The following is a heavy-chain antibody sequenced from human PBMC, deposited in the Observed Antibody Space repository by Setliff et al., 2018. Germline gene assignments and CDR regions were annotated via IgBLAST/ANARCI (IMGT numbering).Heavy chain of an antibody. Sequence: KTSETLSLTCSVSGGSISPYYWIWIRQSPGKGLEWIGYIFYSGSARYNPSLESRVTMSVDTSKNQISLKLTSVTAADTAVYYCATTTLGRYCFGGNCYFGYWGQGTLVTVSS. CDR2: IFYSGSA. D-gene: IGHD2-15*01. CDR1: GGSISPYY. CDR3: ATTTLGRYCFGGNCYFGY. V-gene: IGHV4-59*12. J-gene: IGHJ4*02.